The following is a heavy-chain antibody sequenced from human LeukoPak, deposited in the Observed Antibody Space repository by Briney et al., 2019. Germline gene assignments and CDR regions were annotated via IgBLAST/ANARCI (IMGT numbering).Heavy chain of an antibody. CDR1: GGSISSGIYP. J-gene: IGHJ4*02. Sequence: SQTLSLTCAVSGGSISSGIYPWNWIRQPPGKGLEWIGYIYHSGSTYYNPSLKSRVTILVDRSKNQFSLKLSSVTAADTAAYYCARDNGDYPYYFDFWGQGTLVTVSS. CDR2: IYHSGST. CDR3: ARDNGDYPYYFDF. V-gene: IGHV4-30-2*01. D-gene: IGHD4-17*01.